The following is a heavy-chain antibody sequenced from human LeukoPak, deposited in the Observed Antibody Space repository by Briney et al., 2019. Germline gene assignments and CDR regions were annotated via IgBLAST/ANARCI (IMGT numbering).Heavy chain of an antibody. CDR1: GGSISSSDFN. CDR3: ARLDKGIKAAHFDY. D-gene: IGHD6-25*01. CDR2: ISYSGST. V-gene: IGHV4-39*01. Sequence: SETLSLTCTVSGGSISSSDFNWGWIRQPPGKGLEWIGVISYSGSTYYNLSLKSRVTISVDTSKSHFSLKLSSVTAADTAIYYCARLDKGIKAAHFDYWGQGTLVTVSS. J-gene: IGHJ4*02.